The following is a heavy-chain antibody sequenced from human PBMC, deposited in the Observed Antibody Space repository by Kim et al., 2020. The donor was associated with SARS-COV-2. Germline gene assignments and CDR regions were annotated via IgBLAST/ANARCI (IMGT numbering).Heavy chain of an antibody. V-gene: IGHV4-59*01. CDR2: IYYSGST. CDR3: ARTRYSSSWYPKNVNWYFDL. CDR1: GGSISSYY. Sequence: SETLSLTCTVSGGSISSYYWSWIRQPPGKGLEWIGYIYYSGSTNYNPSLKSRVTISVDTSKNQFSLKLSSVTAADTAVYYCARTRYSSSWYPKNVNWYFDLWGRGTLVTVSS. D-gene: IGHD6-13*01. J-gene: IGHJ2*01.